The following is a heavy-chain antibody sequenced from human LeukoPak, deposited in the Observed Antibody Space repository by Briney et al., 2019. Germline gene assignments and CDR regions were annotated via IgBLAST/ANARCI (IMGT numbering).Heavy chain of an antibody. CDR1: GGSINTYY. V-gene: IGHV4-4*07. Sequence: SETLSLTCTVSGGSINTYYWNWIRQPAGKGLEWIGRIHTSGSTYYNPSLKSRVTMSVDTSKNQFSLKLSSVTAADTAVYYCARDQGWVAFGDYYYMDVWGKGTTVTISS. J-gene: IGHJ6*03. CDR2: IHTSGST. CDR3: ARDQGWVAFGDYYYMDV. D-gene: IGHD2-15*01.